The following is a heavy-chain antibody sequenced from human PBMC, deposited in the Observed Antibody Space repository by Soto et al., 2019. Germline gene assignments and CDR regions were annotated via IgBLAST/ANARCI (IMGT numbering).Heavy chain of an antibody. J-gene: IGHJ4*02. V-gene: IGHV3-23*01. CDR1: GFTFSSYA. CDR2: ISGSGGST. CDR3: AKANNGGRVSQFDY. D-gene: IGHD2-15*01. Sequence: XGSLRLSCTASGFTFSSYAMSWVRQAPGKGLEWVSAISGSGGSTYYADSVKGRFTISRDNSKNTLYLQMNSLRAEDTAVYHCAKANNGGRVSQFDYWGQGTLVTVSS.